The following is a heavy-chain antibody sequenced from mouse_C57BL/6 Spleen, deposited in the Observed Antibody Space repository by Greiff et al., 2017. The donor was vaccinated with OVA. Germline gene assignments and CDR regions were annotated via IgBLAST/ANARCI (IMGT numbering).Heavy chain of an antibody. CDR3: VRGYGSSYGYFDY. CDR2: IRSKSNNYAT. CDR1: GFSFNTYA. Sequence: EVQGVESGGGLVQPKGSLKLSCAASGFSFNTYAMNWVRQAPGKGLEWVARIRSKSNNYATYYADSVKDRFTISRDDSESMLYLQMNNLKTEDTAMYYCVRGYGSSYGYFDYWGQGTTLTVSS. D-gene: IGHD1-1*01. J-gene: IGHJ2*01. V-gene: IGHV10-1*01.